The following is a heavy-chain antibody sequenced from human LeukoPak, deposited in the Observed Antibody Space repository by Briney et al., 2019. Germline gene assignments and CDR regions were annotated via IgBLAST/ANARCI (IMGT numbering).Heavy chain of an antibody. CDR1: GGSFSGYY. V-gene: IGHV4-34*01. CDR2: INHSGST. CDR3: ARGTTVTSHGWFDP. Sequence: SETLSLTCAVYGGSFSGYYWSWIRQPPGKGLGWIGEINHSGSTNYNPSLKSRVTISVDTSKNQFSLKLSSVTAADTAVYYCARGTTVTSHGWFDPWGQGTLVTVSS. D-gene: IGHD4-17*01. J-gene: IGHJ5*02.